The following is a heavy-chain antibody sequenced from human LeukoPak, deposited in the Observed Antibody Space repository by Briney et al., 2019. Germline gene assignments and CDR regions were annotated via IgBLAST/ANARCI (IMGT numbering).Heavy chain of an antibody. D-gene: IGHD5-12*01. Sequence: GESLKISCKDSGYSFTNYYIAWVRQMPGKGLEWMGIIYPGDSDTRYSPSFQGQVTISADKSISTAYLQWSSLKASDTAMYYCARIKSSGYDLDYFDYWGQGTLVTVSS. CDR3: ARIKSSGYDLDYFDY. J-gene: IGHJ4*02. CDR2: IYPGDSDT. V-gene: IGHV5-51*01. CDR1: GYSFTNYY.